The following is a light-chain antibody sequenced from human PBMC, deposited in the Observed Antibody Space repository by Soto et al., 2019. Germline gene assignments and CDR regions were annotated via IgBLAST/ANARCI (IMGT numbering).Light chain of an antibody. CDR2: VAS. CDR1: QSVPSRY. CDR3: QQYGSSPTT. V-gene: IGKV3-20*01. Sequence: EIVLTQSPGTLSLSPGERATLSCRASQSVPSRYLAWYQQKPGQAPRFLIYVASTRATGIPDRFSGSGSGTDFTLTISRLEPEEFAVYYCQQYGSSPTTFGQGTKGEIK. J-gene: IGKJ1*01.